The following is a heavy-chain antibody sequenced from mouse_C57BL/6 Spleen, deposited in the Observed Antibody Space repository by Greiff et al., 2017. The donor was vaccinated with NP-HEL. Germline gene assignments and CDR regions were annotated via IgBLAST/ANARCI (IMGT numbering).Heavy chain of an antibody. CDR1: GYSITSGYY. CDR2: ISYDGSN. Sequence: EVQLQESGPGLVKPSQSLSLTCSVTGYSITSGYYWNWIRQFPGNKLEWMGYISYDGSNNYNPSLKNRISITRDTSKNQFFLKLNSVTTEDTATYYCARDRGQLPYFDYWGQGTTLTVSS. CDR3: ARDRGQLPYFDY. V-gene: IGHV3-6*01. J-gene: IGHJ2*01. D-gene: IGHD3-3*01.